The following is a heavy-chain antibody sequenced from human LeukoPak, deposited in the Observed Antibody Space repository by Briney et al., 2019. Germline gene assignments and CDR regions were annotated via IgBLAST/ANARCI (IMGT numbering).Heavy chain of an antibody. CDR1: GYTFTSYA. J-gene: IGHJ4*02. CDR2: INAGNGNT. V-gene: IGHV1-3*01. D-gene: IGHD2-15*01. CDR3: ARGSLVVVVAVDY. Sequence: ASVKVSCKASGYTFTSYAMHWVRQAPGQRLEWMGWINAGNGNTKYSQKFQGRVTITRDTSASTAYMELSSLRSEDTAVYYYARGSLVVVVAVDYWGQGTLVTVSS.